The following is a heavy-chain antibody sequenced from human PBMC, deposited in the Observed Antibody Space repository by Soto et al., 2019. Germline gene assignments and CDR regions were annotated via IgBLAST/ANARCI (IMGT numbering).Heavy chain of an antibody. D-gene: IGHD2-21*02. CDR2: SIPVLGTT. CDR1: GDTFSSYT. CDR3: ARRRYCGYDCYHKHYYGMDV. J-gene: IGHJ6*02. V-gene: IGHV1-69*08. Sequence: QVQLVQSGAEVKKPGSSVKVSCRASGDTFSSYTVNWVRQAPGRGLEWLGRSIPVLGTTDYAQKFKGRVTITADKSTNIVYMELSSLRSADRAVYYCARRRYCGYDCYHKHYYGMDVWGQGTTVTVAS.